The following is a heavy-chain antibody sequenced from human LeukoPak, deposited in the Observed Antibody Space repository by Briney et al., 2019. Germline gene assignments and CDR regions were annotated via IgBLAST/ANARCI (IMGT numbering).Heavy chain of an antibody. CDR1: GGSISSYY. D-gene: IGHD6-13*01. V-gene: IGHV4-59*08. CDR2: IYYSGST. Sequence: PSETLSLTCTVSGGSISSYYWSWIRQPPGKGLEWIGYIYYSGSTNYNPSLKSRVTISVDTSKNQFSLKLSSVTAADTAVYYCARHGKGSSWYGRDYFDYWGQGTLVTVSS. J-gene: IGHJ4*02. CDR3: ARHGKGSSWYGRDYFDY.